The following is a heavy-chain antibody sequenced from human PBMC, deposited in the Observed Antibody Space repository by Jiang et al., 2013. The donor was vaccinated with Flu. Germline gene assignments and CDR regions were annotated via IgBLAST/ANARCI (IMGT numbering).Heavy chain of an antibody. J-gene: IGHJ4*02. Sequence: SGAEVKKPGASVKVSCKASGYTFTSYAMHWVRQAPGQRLEWMGWINAGNGNTKYSQKLQGRVTMTTDTSTSTAYMELSSLRSEDTAVYYCARDYSDSSGYYSQTTDYWGQGTLVTVSS. D-gene: IGHD3-22*01. V-gene: IGHV1-3*01. CDR1: GYTFTSYA. CDR3: ARDYSDSSGYYSQTTDY. CDR2: INAGNGNT.